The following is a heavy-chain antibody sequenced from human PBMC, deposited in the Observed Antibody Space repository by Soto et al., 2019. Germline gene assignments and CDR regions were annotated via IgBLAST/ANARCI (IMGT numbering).Heavy chain of an antibody. CDR2: ISGSGSA. J-gene: IGHJ3*02. V-gene: IGHV3-23*01. Sequence: EVQLLETGGGLVQPGGSLRLSCAASGFTFSSYAMSWVRQAPGKGLEWVSGISGSGSAYYADSVKGRFTISRDNSKNTLYLQMDSLRAEDTAVYYCAKRDGQMAEINPAFDIWGQGTMVTVSS. CDR1: GFTFSSYA. D-gene: IGHD6-19*01. CDR3: AKRDGQMAEINPAFDI.